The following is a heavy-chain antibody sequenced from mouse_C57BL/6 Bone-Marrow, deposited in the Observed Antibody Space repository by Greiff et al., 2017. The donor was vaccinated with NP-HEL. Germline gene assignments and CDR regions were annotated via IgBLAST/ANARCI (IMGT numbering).Heavy chain of an antibody. J-gene: IGHJ2*01. CDR2: IYPRDGST. D-gene: IGHD2-2*01. CDR1: GYTFTDHT. V-gene: IGHV1-78*01. CDR3: ARSEGYDSYYFDY. Sequence: VKLMESDAELVKPGASVKISCKVSGYTFTDHTIHWMKQRPEQGLEWIGYIYPRDGSTKYNEKFKGKATLTADKSSSTAYMQLNSLTSEDSAVYFCARSEGYDSYYFDYWGQGTTLTVSS.